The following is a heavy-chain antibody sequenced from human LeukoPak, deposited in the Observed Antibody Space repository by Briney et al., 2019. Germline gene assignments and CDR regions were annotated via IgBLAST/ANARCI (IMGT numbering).Heavy chain of an antibody. V-gene: IGHV1-3*03. J-gene: IGHJ4*02. CDR3: AREYYYGSGSYYRSYYFDY. Sequence: ASVKVSFKASGYTFTSYAMHWVRQAPGQRLEWMGWINAGNGNTKYSQEFQGRVTITRDTSASTAYMELSSLRSEDMAVYYCAREYYYGSGSYYRSYYFDYWGQGTLVTVSS. CDR1: GYTFTSYA. D-gene: IGHD3-10*01. CDR2: INAGNGNT.